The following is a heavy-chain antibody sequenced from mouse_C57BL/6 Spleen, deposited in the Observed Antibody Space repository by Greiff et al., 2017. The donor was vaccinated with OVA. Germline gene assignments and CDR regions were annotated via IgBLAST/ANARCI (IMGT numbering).Heavy chain of an antibody. CDR1: GYTFTSYD. Sequence: VHLVESGPELVKPGASVKLSCKASGYTFTSYDINWVKQRPGQGLEWIGWIYPRDGSTKYNEKFKGKATLTVDTSSSTAYMELHSLTSEDSAVYFCARGDGYYGGSGFAYWGQGTLVTVSA. J-gene: IGHJ3*01. CDR2: IYPRDGST. CDR3: ARGDGYYGGSGFAY. V-gene: IGHV1-85*01. D-gene: IGHD2-3*01.